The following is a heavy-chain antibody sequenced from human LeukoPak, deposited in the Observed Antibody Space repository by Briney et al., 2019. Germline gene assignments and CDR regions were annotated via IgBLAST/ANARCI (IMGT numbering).Heavy chain of an antibody. V-gene: IGHV1-3*01. CDR1: GYTFTSYA. J-gene: IGHJ3*02. CDR3: ARDYRDGGAFDI. Sequence: ASVKVSCKASGYTFTSYAMHWVRQAPGQRLEWMGWINAGNGNTKYSQKFQGRVTITRDTSASTAYMELSSLRSEDTAVYYCARDYRDGGAFDIWGQGTMVTVSS. CDR2: INAGNGNT. D-gene: IGHD5-24*01.